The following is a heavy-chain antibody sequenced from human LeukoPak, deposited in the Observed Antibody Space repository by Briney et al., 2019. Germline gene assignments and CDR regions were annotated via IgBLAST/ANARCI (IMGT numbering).Heavy chain of an antibody. J-gene: IGHJ4*02. D-gene: IGHD1-1*01. CDR3: ARRKGSDVPGNDY. V-gene: IGHV1-18*01. CDR1: GYIFSNFA. CDR2: ISPYNGNT. Sequence: ASVKVSCKASGYIFSNFAITWVRQAPGQGLEWVGWISPYNGNTNYSPNLQDRVTLTTGTSTSTAYMELRSLRSDDTAVYYCARRKGSDVPGNDYWGQGTLVTVSS.